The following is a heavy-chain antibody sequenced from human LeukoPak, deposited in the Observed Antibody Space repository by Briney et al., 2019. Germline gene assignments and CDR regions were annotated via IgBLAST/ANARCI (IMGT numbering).Heavy chain of an antibody. D-gene: IGHD2-21*02. V-gene: IGHV1-18*01. Sequence: ASVKVSCKASGYTFTSYGISWVRQAPGQGLEWMGWINAYSGNTNYAQKFQGRVTMTTDTSTSTAYMEVRSLRSDDTAVYYCARESSSDYCFDYWGQGTLATVSS. CDR3: ARESSSDYCFDY. J-gene: IGHJ4*02. CDR1: GYTFTSYG. CDR2: INAYSGNT.